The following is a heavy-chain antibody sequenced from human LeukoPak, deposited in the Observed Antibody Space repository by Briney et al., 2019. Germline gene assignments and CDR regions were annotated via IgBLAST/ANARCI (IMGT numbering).Heavy chain of an antibody. Sequence: ASVTVSCKASGYTFTSYGITWVRQAPGQGLEWMGWISLYNGNTNYAQKLQGRVTMTTDTSTSTTYVELRSLRSDDSAVYYCARVIVETGANYFDPWGQGTLVTVSS. J-gene: IGHJ5*02. V-gene: IGHV1-18*04. CDR1: GYTFTSYG. CDR2: ISLYNGNT. D-gene: IGHD3-22*01. CDR3: ARVIVETGANYFDP.